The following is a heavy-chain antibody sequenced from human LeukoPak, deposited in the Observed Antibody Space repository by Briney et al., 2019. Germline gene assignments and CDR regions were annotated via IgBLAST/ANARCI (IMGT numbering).Heavy chain of an antibody. V-gene: IGHV3-30*04. J-gene: IGHJ4*02. CDR2: ISYDGSNK. CDR3: ARPIAAAGLFDY. D-gene: IGHD6-25*01. CDR1: GFTFSSYA. Sequence: PGRSLRLSCAASGFTFSSYAMHWVRQAPGKGLEWVAVISYDGSNKYYADSVKGRFTISRDNSKNTLYLQMNSLRAEDTAVYYCARPIAAAGLFDYWGQGTLVTVSS.